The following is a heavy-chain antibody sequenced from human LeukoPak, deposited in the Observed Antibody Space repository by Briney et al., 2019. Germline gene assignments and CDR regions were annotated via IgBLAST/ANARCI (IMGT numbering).Heavy chain of an antibody. D-gene: IGHD4-23*01. J-gene: IGHJ4*02. CDR1: GGSISSYY. CDR3: ARSYYGGSHQYYFDY. Sequence: SETLSLTCTVSGGSISSYYWSWLRQPPGKGLEWIGYISYSGSTNYNPSLKSRVTISVDTSKNQFSLKLSSVTAADTAVYYCARSYYGGSHQYYFDYWGQGTLVTVSS. CDR2: ISYSGST. V-gene: IGHV4-59*12.